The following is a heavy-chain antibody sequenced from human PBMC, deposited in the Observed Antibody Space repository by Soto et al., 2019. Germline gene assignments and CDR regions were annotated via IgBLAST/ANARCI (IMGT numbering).Heavy chain of an antibody. J-gene: IGHJ5*02. CDR1: GGSFSGYY. V-gene: IGHV4-34*01. D-gene: IGHD2-2*01. Sequence: LTCAVYGGSFSGYYWSWILQPPGKGREWMGEINHRGSTNYKPSLNSRVTISVDTSKNQFALKLSSVTAADTAVYYCARRYCSSTSCYYPPLRSGWYGAKSKNAFDPWGEGTLVTV. CDR3: ARRYCSSTSCYYPPLRSGWYGAKSKNAFDP. CDR2: INHRGST.